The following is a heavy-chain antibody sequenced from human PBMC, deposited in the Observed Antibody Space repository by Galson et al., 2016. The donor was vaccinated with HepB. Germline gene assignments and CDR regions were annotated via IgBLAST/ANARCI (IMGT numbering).Heavy chain of an antibody. J-gene: IGHJ5*02. D-gene: IGHD2-15*01. CDR2: MYYSGRT. V-gene: IGHV4-31*03. CDR3: AGDRFSCSGGSCHSRLDP. Sequence: TLSLTCTVSGGSISSGGYYWSWIRQHPGKGLEWIGNMYYSGRTYYNPALKSRLTISVDTSRNQFSLRLSSVTAADAAVYYCAGDRFSCSGGSCHSRLDPWGQGTLVTVSS. CDR1: GGSISSGGYY.